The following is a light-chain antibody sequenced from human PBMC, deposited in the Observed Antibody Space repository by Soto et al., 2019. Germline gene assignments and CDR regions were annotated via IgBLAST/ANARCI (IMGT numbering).Light chain of an antibody. V-gene: IGKV3-11*01. J-gene: IGKJ3*01. CDR3: RQRGKWPST. CDR2: DAY. CDR1: QTVDRY. Sequence: LTQSPSSLYLSPGETATLSCSASQTVDRYVAWYQQKVGQAPRLLIYDAYTRATGVGARFTGSGSATDFSLTITSLEPEDFAVYYCRQRGKWPSTFGPGTNVDIK.